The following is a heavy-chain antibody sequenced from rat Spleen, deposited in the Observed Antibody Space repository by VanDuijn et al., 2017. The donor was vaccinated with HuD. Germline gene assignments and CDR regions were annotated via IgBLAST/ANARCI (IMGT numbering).Heavy chain of an antibody. V-gene: IGHV5-29*01. CDR3: GKDMNYYSTYPFYVMGA. Sequence: EVQLVESGGGLVQPGRSLKLSCAASGFTFSDYYMAWVRQAPTKGLEWVATVNYDGSSTYFRDSVKGRFTVSRDNAKSTLYLQMDSLRSEDTATYYCGKDMNYYSTYPFYVMGAWGQGTSVTVSS. D-gene: IGHD1-2*01. CDR1: GFTFSDYY. J-gene: IGHJ4*01. CDR2: VNYDGSST.